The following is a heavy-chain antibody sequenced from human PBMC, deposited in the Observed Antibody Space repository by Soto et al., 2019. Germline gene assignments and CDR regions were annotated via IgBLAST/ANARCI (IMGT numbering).Heavy chain of an antibody. CDR2: ISSSSSTI. J-gene: IGHJ4*02. Sequence: LTCAASGFTFSSYSMNWVRQAPGKGLEWVSYISSSSSTIYYADSVKGRFTISRDNAKNSLYLQMNSLRDEDTAVYYCASAYCGGDCYPDPFDYWGQGTLVTVSS. CDR3: ASAYCGGDCYPDPFDY. V-gene: IGHV3-48*02. CDR1: GFTFSSYS. D-gene: IGHD2-21*02.